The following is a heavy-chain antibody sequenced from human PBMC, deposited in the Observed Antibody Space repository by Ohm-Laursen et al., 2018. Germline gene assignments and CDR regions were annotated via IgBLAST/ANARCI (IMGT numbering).Heavy chain of an antibody. CDR1: GGSISSYY. CDR2: FYYSGRT. J-gene: IGHJ6*02. Sequence: SETLSLTCTVSGGSISSYYWSWIRQPTGQGLDWIGYFYYSGRTNYNSFLKSRVTILVDTSKNQFSLKLSSVIAADTVVYYCASTGLRGGYYGMDVCGQGTTVTVSS. CDR3: ASTGLRGGYYGMDV. D-gene: IGHD1-14*01. V-gene: IGHV4-59*01.